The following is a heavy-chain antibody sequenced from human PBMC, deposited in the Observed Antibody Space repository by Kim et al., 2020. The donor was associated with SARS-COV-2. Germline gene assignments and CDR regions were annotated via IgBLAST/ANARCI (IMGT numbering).Heavy chain of an antibody. CDR3: ATTAFGGSNSRYYFDF. V-gene: IGHV1-69*06. D-gene: IGHD3-3*01. J-gene: IGHJ4*02. Sequence: SVKVSCKASEGTFNSYAISWVRQAPGQGLEWMGGMIPIFGTSRYAQKFQGRFTITADKFTSTAYMDLSSLTSEDTALYYCATTAFGGSNSRYYFDFWGQGTLVTVSS. CDR1: EGTFNSYA. CDR2: MIPIFGTS.